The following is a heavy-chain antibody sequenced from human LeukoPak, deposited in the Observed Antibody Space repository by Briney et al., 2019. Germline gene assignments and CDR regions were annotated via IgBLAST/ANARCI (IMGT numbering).Heavy chain of an antibody. CDR1: GGSISSGGYY. CDR3: ARAPSYSSSWYPLIGHAFDI. V-gene: IGHV4-31*03. Sequence: PSETLSLTCTVSGGSISSGGYYWSWIRQHPGKGLEWIGYIYYSGSTYYNPSLKSRVTISVDTSKNQFSLKLSSVTAADTAVYYCARAPSYSSSWYPLIGHAFDIWGQGTMVTVSS. J-gene: IGHJ3*02. D-gene: IGHD6-13*01. CDR2: IYYSGST.